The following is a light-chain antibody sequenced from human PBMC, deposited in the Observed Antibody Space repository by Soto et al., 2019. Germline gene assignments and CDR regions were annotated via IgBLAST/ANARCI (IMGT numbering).Light chain of an antibody. J-gene: IGKJ5*01. V-gene: IGKV3-20*01. CDR2: GAS. CDR1: QSVSSSY. Sequence: EIVLTQSPGTLSLSPGERATLSCRASQSVSSSYLAWYQQKPGQAPRLLIYGASIRATGIPDRFSGSGSETDFTLTISRLEPEDFALYYCQQYGSSAPITFGQGTRLEN. CDR3: QQYGSSAPIT.